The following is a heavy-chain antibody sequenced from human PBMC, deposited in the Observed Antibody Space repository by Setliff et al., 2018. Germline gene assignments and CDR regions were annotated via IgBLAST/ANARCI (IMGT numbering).Heavy chain of an antibody. V-gene: IGHV4-59*01. Sequence: SETLSLTCTVSGGSISPYYWSWIRQPPGKGLEWIGYIYHGGYTSYNPSLKSRVTLSVDTSKNKLSLRLTSVTAADTALYYCARGLHDTSDDYCVGAFDMWGLGTKVTVSS. J-gene: IGHJ3*02. D-gene: IGHD3-22*01. CDR2: IYHGGYT. CDR3: ARGLHDTSDDYCVGAFDM. CDR1: GGSISPYY.